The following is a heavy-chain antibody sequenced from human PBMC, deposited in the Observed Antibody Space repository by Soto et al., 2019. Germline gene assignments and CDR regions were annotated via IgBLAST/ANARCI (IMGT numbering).Heavy chain of an antibody. CDR3: ARCSGGYDYPPYYFDY. V-gene: IGHV1-69*02. D-gene: IGHD5-12*01. J-gene: IGHJ4*02. Sequence: QVQLVQSGAEVKKPGSSVKVSCKASGGTFSSYTISWVRQAPGQGLEWMGRIIPILGIANYAQKFQGRVTITADKSTSTAYMELSSLRSEDTAVYYCARCSGGYDYPPYYFDYWGQGTLVTVSS. CDR1: GGTFSSYT. CDR2: IIPILGIA.